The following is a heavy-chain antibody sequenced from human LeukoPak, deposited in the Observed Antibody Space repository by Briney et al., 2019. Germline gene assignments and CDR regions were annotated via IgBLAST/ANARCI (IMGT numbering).Heavy chain of an antibody. V-gene: IGHV4-59*01. CDR3: ARDLSAAAAGQGYYYYYYMDV. Sequence: SETLSLTCTVSGGSISSYYWSWIRQPPGKGLEWIGYIYYSGSTNYDPSLKSRVTISVDTSKNQFSLKLSSVTAADTAVYYCARDLSAAAAGQGYYYYYYMDVWGKGTTVTVSS. D-gene: IGHD6-13*01. CDR2: IYYSGST. J-gene: IGHJ6*03. CDR1: GGSISSYY.